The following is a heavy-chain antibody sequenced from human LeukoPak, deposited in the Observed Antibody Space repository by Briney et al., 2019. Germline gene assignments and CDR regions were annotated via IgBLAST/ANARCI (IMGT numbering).Heavy chain of an antibody. CDR3: ARETPAAGGNWLDP. Sequence: ASVKVSCKASGYTFTTYAMSWVRQAPGQGLEWMGWINTNTGNPTYAQGFTGRVFSSLDTSGSTAYLHISSLKAEDTAVYFCARETPAAGGNWLDPWGQGTLVTVSS. CDR1: GYTFTTYA. J-gene: IGHJ5*02. D-gene: IGHD6-13*01. V-gene: IGHV7-4-1*02. CDR2: INTNTGNP.